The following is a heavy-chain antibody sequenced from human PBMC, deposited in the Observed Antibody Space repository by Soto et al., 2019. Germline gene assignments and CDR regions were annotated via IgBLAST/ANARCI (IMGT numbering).Heavy chain of an antibody. CDR3: ARVECSGGSCYSAEYFQH. Sequence: ASVKVSCKASGGTFSSYAISWVRQAPGQGLEWMGGIIPIFGTANYAQKFQGRVTITADESTSTAYMELSSLRSEDTAVYYCARVECSGGSCYSAEYFQHWGQGTLVTVSS. CDR2: IIPIFGTA. D-gene: IGHD2-15*01. V-gene: IGHV1-69*13. J-gene: IGHJ1*01. CDR1: GGTFSSYA.